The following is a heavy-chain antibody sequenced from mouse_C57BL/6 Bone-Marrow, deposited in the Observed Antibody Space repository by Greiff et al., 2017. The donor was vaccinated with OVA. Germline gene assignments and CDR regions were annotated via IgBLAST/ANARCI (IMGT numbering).Heavy chain of an antibody. Sequence: EVKLMGSGPGLVKPSQSLSLTCSVTGFSITSGYYWNWIRQLPGNKLEWMGNISYDGSNKYKPSLKNRISITRDTSKNQFFLKLNSVTTEDTATYYCASIDSSGYVAYYWGQGTTLTVSS. V-gene: IGHV3-6*01. D-gene: IGHD3-2*02. CDR3: ASIDSSGYVAYY. CDR1: GFSITSGYY. CDR2: ISYDGSN. J-gene: IGHJ2*01.